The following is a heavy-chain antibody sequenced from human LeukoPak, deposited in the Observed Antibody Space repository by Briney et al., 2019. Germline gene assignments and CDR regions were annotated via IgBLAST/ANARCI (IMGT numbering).Heavy chain of an antibody. Sequence: GGSLRLSCAASGFTFSNYAMHWVRQAPGKGLEWVSSIGSSGSYIYYADSMKGRFTISRDNAKNSLYLQMNSLRAEDTAVYYCARGEGMLSNDYWGQGTLVTVSS. CDR3: ARGEGMLSNDY. J-gene: IGHJ4*02. D-gene: IGHD3-10*02. V-gene: IGHV3-21*01. CDR2: IGSSGSYI. CDR1: GFTFSNYA.